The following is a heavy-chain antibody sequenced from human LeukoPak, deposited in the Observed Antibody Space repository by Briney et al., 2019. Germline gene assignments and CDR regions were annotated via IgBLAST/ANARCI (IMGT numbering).Heavy chain of an antibody. D-gene: IGHD3-3*01. Sequence: GGSLRLSCAASGFTFSNYWMHWVRQAPGKGLVWVSRINIDGSTTTYADSVKGRFAISRDNSKNTVYLQMNGLRADDTAVYYCAKDRRFLEWKDAFDVWGQGTMVTVSS. V-gene: IGHV3-74*01. CDR3: AKDRRFLEWKDAFDV. J-gene: IGHJ3*01. CDR1: GFTFSNYW. CDR2: INIDGSTT.